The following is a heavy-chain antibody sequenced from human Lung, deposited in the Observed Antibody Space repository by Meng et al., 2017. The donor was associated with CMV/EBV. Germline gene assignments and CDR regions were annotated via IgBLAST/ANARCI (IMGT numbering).Heavy chain of an antibody. CDR1: GYTFTGYY. J-gene: IGHJ6*04. D-gene: IGHD2-2*01. CDR3: ARDRVPAAFRDYGMDV. CDR2: INPNSGGT. Sequence: ASVXVSCKASGYTFTGYYMHWVRQAPGQGLEWMEWINPNSGGTNYGQKLQGRVTMTRDKSISTAYMELSRLRSDDTAVYYCARDRVPAAFRDYGMDVWCKGTTVPSPQ. V-gene: IGHV1-2*02.